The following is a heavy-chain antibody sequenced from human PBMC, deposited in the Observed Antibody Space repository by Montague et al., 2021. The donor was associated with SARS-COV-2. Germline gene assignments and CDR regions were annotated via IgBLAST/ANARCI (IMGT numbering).Heavy chain of an antibody. Sequence: SETLSLTCSLSGGSIRSYCWSWIRLPPGKPLEWLGCIYYTGGTTHNPSLKSRVTISVDTSRTQFSLRLTSVTTAATAVYFCARFWSGYVDKWSQGTLVTVSS. J-gene: IGHJ4*02. CDR1: GGSIRSYC. D-gene: IGHD3-3*01. CDR2: IYYTGGT. V-gene: IGHV4-59*01. CDR3: ARFWSGYVDK.